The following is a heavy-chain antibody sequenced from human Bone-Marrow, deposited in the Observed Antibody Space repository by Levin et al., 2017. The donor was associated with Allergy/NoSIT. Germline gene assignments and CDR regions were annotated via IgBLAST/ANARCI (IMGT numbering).Heavy chain of an antibody. Sequence: SETLSLTCAVYGGSFSGYYWSWIRQPPGKGLEWIGEINHSGSTNYNPSLKSRVTISVDTSKNQFSLKLSSVTAADTAVYYWAGGPHVRGVIGGYFDLWGRGTLVTVSS. J-gene: IGHJ2*01. CDR2: INHSGST. V-gene: IGHV4-34*01. D-gene: IGHD3-10*01. CDR3: AGGPHVRGVIGGYFDL. CDR1: GGSFSGYY.